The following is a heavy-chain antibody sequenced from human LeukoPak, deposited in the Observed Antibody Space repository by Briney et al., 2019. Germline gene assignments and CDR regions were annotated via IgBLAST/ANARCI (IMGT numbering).Heavy chain of an antibody. J-gene: IGHJ4*02. CDR1: GYTFTGYY. V-gene: IGHV1-2*02. CDR2: INPNSGGT. CDR3: ARDGGQQLDWNLFDY. Sequence: ASVKVSCKASGYTFTGYYMHWVRQAPGQGLEWMGWINPNSGGTNYAQKFQGRVTMTRDRSISTAYMELSRLRSDDTAVYYCARDGGQQLDWNLFDYWGQGTLVTVSS. D-gene: IGHD6-13*01.